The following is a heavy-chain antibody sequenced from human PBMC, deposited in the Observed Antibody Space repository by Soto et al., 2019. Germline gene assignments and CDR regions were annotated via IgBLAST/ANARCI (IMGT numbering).Heavy chain of an antibody. J-gene: IGHJ4*02. CDR2: IGSSGST. CDR1: GFTFDTYA. Sequence: GGSLRLSCVASGFTFDTYALNWVRQAPGKGLEWVSAIGSSGSTYYADSVKGRFTISRDTPKKTLYLQMNSLRAEDTAKYYCAKGFRSLEWYSLAPFDYWGQGALVTVSS. CDR3: AKGFRSLEWYSLAPFDY. V-gene: IGHV3-23*01. D-gene: IGHD3-3*01.